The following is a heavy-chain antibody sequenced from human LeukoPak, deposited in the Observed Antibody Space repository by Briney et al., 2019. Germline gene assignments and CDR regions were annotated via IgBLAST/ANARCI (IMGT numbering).Heavy chain of an antibody. CDR2: IYYSGST. J-gene: IGHJ4*02. V-gene: IGHV4-59*08. Sequence: SETLSLTRTVSGGSISSYYWSWIRQPPGKGLEWIGYIYYSGSTNYNPSLKSRVTISVDTSKNQFSLKLSSVTAADTAVYYCARLYGLGSLFDYWGQGTLVTVSS. CDR1: GGSISSYY. CDR3: ARLYGLGSLFDY. D-gene: IGHD3-10*01.